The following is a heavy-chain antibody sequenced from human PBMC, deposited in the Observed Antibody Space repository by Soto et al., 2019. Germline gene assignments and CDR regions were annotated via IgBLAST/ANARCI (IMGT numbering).Heavy chain of an antibody. V-gene: IGHV3-23*01. CDR1: GFTFSSYA. D-gene: IGHD3-22*01. J-gene: IGHJ4*02. CDR2: ISGSGGGT. Sequence: GGSLRLSCAASGFTFSSYAMTWVRQAPGKGLEWVSIISGSGGGTSYADFVRGRFSISRDNSKNTLYLQMNSLRAEDTAVYYCAKDAPGSGWLSDYWGQGTLVTVSS. CDR3: AKDAPGSGWLSDY.